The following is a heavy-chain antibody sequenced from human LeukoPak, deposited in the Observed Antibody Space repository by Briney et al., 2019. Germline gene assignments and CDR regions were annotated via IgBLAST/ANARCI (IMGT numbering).Heavy chain of an antibody. CDR1: GGTFSSYA. CDR2: IIPILGIA. CDR3: ARVDSSGWYLFDY. D-gene: IGHD6-19*01. J-gene: IGHJ4*02. Sequence: SVKVSRKASGGTFSSYAISWVRQAPGQGLEWMGRIIPILGIANYAQKFQGRVTITADKSTSTAYMELSSLRSEDTAVYYCARVDSSGWYLFDYWGQGTLVTVSS. V-gene: IGHV1-69*04.